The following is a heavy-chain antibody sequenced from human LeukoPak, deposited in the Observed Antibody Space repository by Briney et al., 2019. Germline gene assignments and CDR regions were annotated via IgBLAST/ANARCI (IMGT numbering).Heavy chain of an antibody. Sequence: SVKVSCEASGGTFSSYAISWVRQAPGQGLEWMGGIIPIFGTANYAQKFQGRVTITTDESTSTAYMELSSLRSEDTAVYYCARDKGPPYCSGGSCYPGATYFDYWGQGTLVTVSS. J-gene: IGHJ4*02. CDR2: IIPIFGTA. V-gene: IGHV1-69*05. D-gene: IGHD2-15*01. CDR1: GGTFSSYA. CDR3: ARDKGPPYCSGGSCYPGATYFDY.